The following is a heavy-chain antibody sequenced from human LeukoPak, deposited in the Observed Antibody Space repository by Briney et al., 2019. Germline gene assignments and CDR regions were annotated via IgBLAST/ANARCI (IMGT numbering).Heavy chain of an antibody. CDR2: IIPIFGTA. V-gene: IGHV1-69*13. Sequence: ASVKVSCKASGGTFSSYAISWVRQAPGQGLEWMGGIIPIFGTANYAQKFQGRVTITADESTSTAYMELSSLRSEDTAVYYCAGSGTYCGGDCYQLDYWGQGTLVTVSS. D-gene: IGHD2-21*01. CDR1: GGTFSSYA. CDR3: AGSGTYCGGDCYQLDY. J-gene: IGHJ4*02.